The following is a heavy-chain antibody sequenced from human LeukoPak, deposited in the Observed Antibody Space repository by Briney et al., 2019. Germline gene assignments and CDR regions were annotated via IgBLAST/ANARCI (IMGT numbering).Heavy chain of an antibody. D-gene: IGHD3-10*01. V-gene: IGHV3-48*04. CDR1: GFTFSSYS. Sequence: PGGSLRLSCAASGFTFSSYSMNWVRQAPGKGREGVSYISSSSSTIYYADSGKGRFTIYRDNAKNSLYLQMNSLRAEDTAVYYCARGLLWFGELSAGAYWGQGTLVTVSS. CDR3: ARGLLWFGELSAGAY. J-gene: IGHJ4*02. CDR2: ISSSSSTI.